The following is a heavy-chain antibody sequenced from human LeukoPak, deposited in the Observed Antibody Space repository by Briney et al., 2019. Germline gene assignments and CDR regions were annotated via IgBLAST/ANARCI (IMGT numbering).Heavy chain of an antibody. V-gene: IGHV3-30*18. J-gene: IGHJ6*02. CDR1: GFTFSIYR. CDR2: ISYDGINK. Sequence: PGRSLRLSCAASGFTFSIYRMHWVRQAPGKGLDWVAVISYDGINKYYAVSVKGRFTISRDNSKNTLYLQMNSLRAEDTAVYYCAKDLVGDYPRGMDVWGQGTTVTVSS. D-gene: IGHD4-17*01. CDR3: AKDLVGDYPRGMDV.